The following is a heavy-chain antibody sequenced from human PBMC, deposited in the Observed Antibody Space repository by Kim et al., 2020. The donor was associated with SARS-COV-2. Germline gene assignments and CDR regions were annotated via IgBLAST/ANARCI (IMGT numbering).Heavy chain of an antibody. V-gene: IGHV4-34*01. Sequence: SETLSLTCAVYGGSFSGYYWSWIRQPPGKGLEWIGEINHSGSTNYNPSLKSRVTISVDTSKNQFSLKLSSVTAADTAVYYCARMYSSSWYVLIRHYFDY. CDR3: ARMYSSSWYVLIRHYFDY. CDR1: GGSFSGYY. J-gene: IGHJ4*01. CDR2: INHSGST. D-gene: IGHD6-13*01.